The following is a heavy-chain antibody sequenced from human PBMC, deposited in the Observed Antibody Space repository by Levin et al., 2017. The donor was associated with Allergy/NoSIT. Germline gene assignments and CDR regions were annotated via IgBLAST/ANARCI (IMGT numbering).Heavy chain of an antibody. Sequence: KAGGSLRLSCAASGFTFSSYSMNWVRQAPGKGLEWVSSISSSSSYIYYADSVKGRFTISRDNAKNSLYLQMNSLRAEDTAVYYCARESGSYYEGGWYFDLWGRGTLVTVSS. CDR2: ISSSSSYI. CDR1: GFTFSSYS. J-gene: IGHJ2*01. CDR3: ARESGSYYEGGWYFDL. V-gene: IGHV3-21*01. D-gene: IGHD1-26*01.